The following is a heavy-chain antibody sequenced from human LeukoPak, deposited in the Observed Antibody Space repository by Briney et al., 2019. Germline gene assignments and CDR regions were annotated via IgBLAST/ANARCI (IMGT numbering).Heavy chain of an antibody. J-gene: IGHJ4*02. CDR2: ISAGGSGT. Sequence: PGGSLRLSCAASGFTFSSYAMSWVRQAPGKGLEWVSVISAGGSGTYYADSVKGRFTISRDNSKSTLYLQMNSLRAEDTAVYYCAKDGRDSSGWHRNYYDYWGQGTLVTVSS. CDR1: GFTFSSYA. V-gene: IGHV3-23*01. CDR3: AKDGRDSSGWHRNYYDY. D-gene: IGHD6-19*01.